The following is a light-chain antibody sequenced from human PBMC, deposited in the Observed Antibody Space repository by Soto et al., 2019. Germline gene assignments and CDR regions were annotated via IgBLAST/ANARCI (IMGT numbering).Light chain of an antibody. V-gene: IGKV1-39*01. Sequence: DIPMTQSPSSLSASVGDRVTITCRASQSISSYLNWYQQKPGQAPKLLIYAASSLQSGVPSRFSGSGSGTDFTLTISTLQPEDFATYYYQQSYSTPRDTFGPGTKVVIK. J-gene: IGKJ3*01. CDR2: AAS. CDR3: QQSYSTPRDT. CDR1: QSISSY.